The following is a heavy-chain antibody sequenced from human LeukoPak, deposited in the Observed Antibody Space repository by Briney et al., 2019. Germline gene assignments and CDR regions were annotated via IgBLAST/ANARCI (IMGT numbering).Heavy chain of an antibody. CDR1: GFSFSPYG. V-gene: IGHV3-53*01. CDR3: ARDRLLYLDY. J-gene: IGHJ4*02. D-gene: IGHD2-21*02. CDR2: VYDGDTT. Sequence: PGGSLRLSCAASGFSFSPYGMHWVRQAPGKGLEWVSAVYDGDTTYYADSVTGRFTISRDNSKNTLYLQINSLRVEDTAVYFCARDRLLYLDYWGQGTPVTVSS.